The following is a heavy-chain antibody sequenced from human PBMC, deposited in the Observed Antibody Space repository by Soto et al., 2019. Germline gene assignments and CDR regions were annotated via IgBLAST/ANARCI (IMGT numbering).Heavy chain of an antibody. Sequence: ASVKVSCKASGYTFTGYYMHWVRQAPGQGLEWMGWINPNSGGTNYAQKFQGWVTMTRDTSISTAYMELSRLRSDDTAVYYCAKDFRRYDILTGRPDYWGQGTLVTVSS. D-gene: IGHD3-9*01. V-gene: IGHV1-2*04. J-gene: IGHJ4*02. CDR2: INPNSGGT. CDR3: AKDFRRYDILTGRPDY. CDR1: GYTFTGYY.